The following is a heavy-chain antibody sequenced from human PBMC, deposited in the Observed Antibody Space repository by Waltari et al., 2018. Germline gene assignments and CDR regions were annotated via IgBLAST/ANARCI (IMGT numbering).Heavy chain of an antibody. D-gene: IGHD7-27*01. CDR3: ASNLHGDPCL. CDR1: GFTFSSYA. Sequence: EVQLLESGGGLVQPGGSLRLSCAASGFTFSSYAMSWVRQAPGKGLEWVSSISGSGVSTYYPDSVKGRFTFSRDNSKNTLYLQMNSLRADDTAVYYCASNLHGDPCLWGQGTLVTVSS. V-gene: IGHV3-23*01. J-gene: IGHJ4*02. CDR2: ISGSGVST.